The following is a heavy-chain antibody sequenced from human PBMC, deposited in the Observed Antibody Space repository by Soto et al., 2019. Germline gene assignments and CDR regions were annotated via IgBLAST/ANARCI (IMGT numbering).Heavy chain of an antibody. CDR2: ISAYNGNT. CDR3: ARDAPIVVVVAATDAFDI. V-gene: IGHV1-18*01. Sequence: ASVKVSCKASGYTFTSYGISWVRQAPGQGLEWMGWISAYNGNTNYAQKLQGRVTMTTDTSTSTAYMELRSLRSDDTAVYYCARDAPIVVVVAATDAFDIWGQGTMVTVS. D-gene: IGHD2-15*01. CDR1: GYTFTSYG. J-gene: IGHJ3*02.